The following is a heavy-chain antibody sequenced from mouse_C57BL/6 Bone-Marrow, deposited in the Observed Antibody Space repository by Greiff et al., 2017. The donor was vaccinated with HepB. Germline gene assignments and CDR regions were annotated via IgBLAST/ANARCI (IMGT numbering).Heavy chain of an antibody. D-gene: IGHD2-3*01. CDR2: ISYDGSN. CDR3: ARDSGDGYYYFDY. V-gene: IGHV3-6*01. J-gene: IGHJ2*01. CDR1: GYSITSGYY. Sequence: EVKLQESGPGLVKPSQSLSLTCSVTGYSITSGYYWNWIRQFPGNKLEWMGYISYDGSNNYNPSLKNRISITRDTSKNQFFLKLNSVTTEDTATYYCARDSGDGYYYFDYWGQGTTLTVSS.